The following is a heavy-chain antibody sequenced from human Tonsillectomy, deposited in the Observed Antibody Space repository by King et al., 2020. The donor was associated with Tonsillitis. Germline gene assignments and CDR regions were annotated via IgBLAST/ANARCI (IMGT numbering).Heavy chain of an antibody. CDR1: GFTFSSYG. D-gene: IGHD3-10*01. CDR3: AKVHDYGLGSYFNYYSGMDV. J-gene: IGHJ6*02. Sequence: VQLVESGGGVVQPGRSLRLSCAASGFTFSSYGMHWVRQAPGKGLEWVAVISYDGTNKYYADSVKGRFTISRDNSKNTLYLQMNSLRPEDTAVYYCAKVHDYGLGSYFNYYSGMDVWGQGPTVPVAS. CDR2: ISYDGTNK. V-gene: IGHV3-30*18.